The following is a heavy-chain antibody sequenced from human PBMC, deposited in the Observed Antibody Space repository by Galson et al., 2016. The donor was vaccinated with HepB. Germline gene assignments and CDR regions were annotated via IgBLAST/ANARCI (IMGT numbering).Heavy chain of an antibody. CDR1: GYSFTSYW. Sequence: QSGAEVKKPGESLKISCKGSGYSFTSYWIGWVRQMPGKGLEWMGIIYPGDSDSRYSPSFQGQVTFSAVKSISTAFLQWSSLKASDTAMYYCARHMRYSSSAFNYWGQGTLVTVSS. CDR2: IYPGDSDS. V-gene: IGHV5-51*01. J-gene: IGHJ4*02. CDR3: ARHMRYSSSAFNY. D-gene: IGHD6-6*01.